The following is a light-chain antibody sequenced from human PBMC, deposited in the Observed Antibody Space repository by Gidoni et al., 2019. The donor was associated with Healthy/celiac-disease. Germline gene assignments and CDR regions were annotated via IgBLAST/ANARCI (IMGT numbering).Light chain of an antibody. CDR3: CSYAGSSTVV. J-gene: IGLJ2*01. V-gene: IGLV2-23*01. Sequence: QSALTQPASVSGSPGQSIPISCTGTSSDVGSYNLVSWYQQHPGKAPKLMIYSGVSNRFSGSKSGNTASLTISGLQAEDEADYYCCSYAGSSTVVFGGGTKLTVL. CDR1: SSDVGSYNL.